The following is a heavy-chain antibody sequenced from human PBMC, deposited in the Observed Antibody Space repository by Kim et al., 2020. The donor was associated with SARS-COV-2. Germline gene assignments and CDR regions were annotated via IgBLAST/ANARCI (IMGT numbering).Heavy chain of an antibody. CDR3: ARHGYGSSTSCLCFFDY. CDR1: GGAISSSSYY. CDR2: IYYSGST. J-gene: IGHJ4*02. Sequence: SETLSLTCAVSGGAISSSSYYWGWIRQPPGKGREWIGSIYYSGSTYYNPFLKSRVTISVDTSKNQFALKLSSVTAADTAGYYCARHGYGSSTSCLCFFDYWGQGTLVTVSS. V-gene: IGHV4-39*01. D-gene: IGHD2-2*03.